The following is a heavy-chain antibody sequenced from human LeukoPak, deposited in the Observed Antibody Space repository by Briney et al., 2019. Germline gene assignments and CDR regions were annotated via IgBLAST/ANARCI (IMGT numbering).Heavy chain of an antibody. J-gene: IGHJ3*02. CDR3: ARDFVEYSGSYYVGVVNAFDI. CDR2: IYYSGST. Sequence: SETLSLTCTVSGGSISSYYWSWIRQPPGKGLEWIGYIYYSGSTNYNPSLKSRVTISVDTSKNQFSLKLSSVTAAETAVYYCARDFVEYSGSYYVGVVNAFDIWGQGTMVTVSS. CDR1: GGSISSYY. V-gene: IGHV4-59*12. D-gene: IGHD1-26*01.